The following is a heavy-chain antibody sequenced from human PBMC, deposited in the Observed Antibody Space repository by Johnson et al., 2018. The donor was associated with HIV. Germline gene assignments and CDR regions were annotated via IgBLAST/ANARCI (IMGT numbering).Heavy chain of an antibody. D-gene: IGHD5-18*01. CDR3: ARVRGYSYGAHAFDI. V-gene: IGHV3-33*01. J-gene: IGHJ3*02. Sequence: QVQLVESGGGVVQPGRSLRLSCAASGFTFSSYGMHWIRQAPGKGLEWVAVIWYDGSNKYYAESVKGRFTISRDSSKNTLYLQMNSLRAEDTAVYYCARVRGYSYGAHAFDIWGQGTMVTVSS. CDR2: IWYDGSNK. CDR1: GFTFSSYG.